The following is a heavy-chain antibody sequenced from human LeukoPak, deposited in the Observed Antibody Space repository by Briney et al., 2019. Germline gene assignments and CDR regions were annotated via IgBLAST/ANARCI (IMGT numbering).Heavy chain of an antibody. Sequence: ASVKVSCKASGYTFTGYYMHWVRQAPGQGLEWMGWINPNSGGTNYAQKFQGRVTMTRDTSIRTAYMELSRLRSDDTAVYYCASLHEYSSSFVWTNWGQGTLVTVSS. CDR1: GYTFTGYY. CDR2: INPNSGGT. D-gene: IGHD6-6*01. J-gene: IGHJ4*02. V-gene: IGHV1-2*02. CDR3: ASLHEYSSSFVWTN.